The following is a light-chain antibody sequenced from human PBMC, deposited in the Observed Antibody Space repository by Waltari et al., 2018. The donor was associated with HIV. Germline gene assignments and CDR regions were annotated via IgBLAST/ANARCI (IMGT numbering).Light chain of an antibody. J-gene: IGLJ3*02. CDR3: HSRDSSGNHQV. CDR1: SLRSYY. CDR2: GKN. V-gene: IGLV3-19*01. Sequence: SSELTQDPAVSVALGQTVRITCQGDSLRSYYASWYQQKPGQAPVLVIYGKNNRPSGIPDRLSGSNSGNTASLTITGAQAEDEADYYCHSRDSSGNHQVFGGGTKLTVL.